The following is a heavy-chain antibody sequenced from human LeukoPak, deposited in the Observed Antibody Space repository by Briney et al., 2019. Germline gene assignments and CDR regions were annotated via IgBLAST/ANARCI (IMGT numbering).Heavy chain of an antibody. J-gene: IGHJ4*02. V-gene: IGHV3-30-3*01. D-gene: IGHD2-8*02. Sequence: TGGSLRLSCAASGFTFSSYAMHWVRQAPGKGLEWVAVISYDGSNKYYADFVKGRFTISRDNSKNTLYLQMNSLRAEDTAVYYCARDGYRYWYYFDYWGQGTLVTVSS. CDR2: ISYDGSNK. CDR3: ARDGYRYWYYFDY. CDR1: GFTFSSYA.